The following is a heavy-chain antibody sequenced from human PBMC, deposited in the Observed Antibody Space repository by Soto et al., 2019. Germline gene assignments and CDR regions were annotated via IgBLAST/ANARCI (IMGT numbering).Heavy chain of an antibody. J-gene: IGHJ4*02. CDR3: PLHLGGLNYFDN. CDR1: GCSISSSSFY. D-gene: IGHD3-16*01. CDR2: LYPSGDT. V-gene: IGHV4-39*01. Sequence: SGTLFLPCPVSGCSISSSSFYWGWVRPPPGEGGGWVGGLYPSGDTSYTPPLKSRVIIPVDTPKTQFPLHLISLPAADPAVYYCPLHLGGLNYFDNWGQETLVTVSS.